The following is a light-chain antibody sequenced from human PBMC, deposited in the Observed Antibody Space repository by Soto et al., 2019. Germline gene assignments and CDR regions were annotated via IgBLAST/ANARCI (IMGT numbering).Light chain of an antibody. V-gene: IGLV7-46*01. J-gene: IGLJ2*01. CDR1: TGAVTSGHY. CDR3: LLTYSAARV. CDR2: DTS. Sequence: QAVVTQESSLTVSPGGTVTLTCGSSTGAVTSGHYPYWFQQKPGLAPRTLXXDTSIKHSXXXXXXXGSLLGGKGALTLSGXQXXXXXXXYCLLTYSAARVFGGGTKLTVL.